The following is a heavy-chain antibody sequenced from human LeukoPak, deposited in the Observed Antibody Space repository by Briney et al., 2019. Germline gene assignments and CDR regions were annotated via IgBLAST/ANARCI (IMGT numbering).Heavy chain of an antibody. CDR1: GFTFSSYG. D-gene: IGHD5-18*01. V-gene: IGHV3-30*18. J-gene: IGHJ4*02. CDR2: ISYDGSNK. CDR3: AKSDVDAAPRAVY. Sequence: GGSLRLSCAASGFTFSSYGMHWVRQAPGKGLEWVAVISYDGSNKHYADSVKGRFTISRDNSKNTLYLQMNSLRAEDTAVYYCAKSDVDAAPRAVYWAQGTLVTVSS.